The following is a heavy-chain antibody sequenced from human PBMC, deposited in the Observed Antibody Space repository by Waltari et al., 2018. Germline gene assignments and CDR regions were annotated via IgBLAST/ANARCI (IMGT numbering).Heavy chain of an antibody. D-gene: IGHD5-18*01. CDR2: VIPILGTA. Sequence: QLQLVQSGAEVKKPGSSVKVSCKASGGTFSSYAISWVRRAPGQGLEWVGGVIPILGTANYAQKFQGRVTITTDESTSTAYMELSSLRSEDTAVYYCASLRDGYSYGVFDYWGQGTLVTVSS. CDR1: GGTFSSYA. V-gene: IGHV1-69*05. J-gene: IGHJ4*02. CDR3: ASLRDGYSYGVFDY.